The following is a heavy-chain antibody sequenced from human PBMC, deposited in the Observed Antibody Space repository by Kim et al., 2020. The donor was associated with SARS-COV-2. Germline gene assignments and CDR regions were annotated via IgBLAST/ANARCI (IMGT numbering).Heavy chain of an antibody. V-gene: IGHV5-51*01. J-gene: IGHJ5*02. D-gene: IGHD6-13*01. CDR3: ASIPPAAGQFDP. Sequence: RYSPSFQGQVTISAGKSISTAYLQWSSLKASDTAMYYCASIPPAAGQFDPWGQGTLVTVSS.